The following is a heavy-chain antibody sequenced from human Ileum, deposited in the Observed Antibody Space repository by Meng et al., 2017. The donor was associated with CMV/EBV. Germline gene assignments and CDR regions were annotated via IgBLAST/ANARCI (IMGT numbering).Heavy chain of an antibody. J-gene: IGHJ4*02. CDR1: GYIFTSYY. CDR2: INPTGGWT. V-gene: IGHV1-46*01. Sequence: SCIASGYIFTSYYIHWVRQAPGQGLEWMGTINPTGGWTGYAQNFQGRVSMTTDTSTGTAYMDLYSLTTEDTALYYCAREIKGTYYFDYWGQGTLVTVSS. CDR3: AREIKGTYYFDY. D-gene: IGHD3-10*01.